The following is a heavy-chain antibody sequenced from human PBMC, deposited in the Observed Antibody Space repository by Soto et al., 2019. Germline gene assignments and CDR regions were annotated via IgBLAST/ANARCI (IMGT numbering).Heavy chain of an antibody. Sequence: AASVKVSCKASGYTFTSYAMHWVRQAPGQRLEWMGWINAGNGNTKYSQKFQGRVTITRDTSASTAYMELSSLRSEDTAVYYCARVLDSSSRSYHNWFDPWGQGTLVTVSS. J-gene: IGHJ5*02. CDR2: INAGNGNT. D-gene: IGHD6-6*01. V-gene: IGHV1-3*01. CDR3: ARVLDSSSRSYHNWFDP. CDR1: GYTFTSYA.